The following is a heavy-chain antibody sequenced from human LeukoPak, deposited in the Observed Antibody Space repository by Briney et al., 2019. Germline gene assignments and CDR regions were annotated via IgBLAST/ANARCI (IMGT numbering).Heavy chain of an antibody. CDR3: AGQWLRLGPIDY. J-gene: IGHJ4*02. CDR1: GLTFSTYT. Sequence: GGSLRLSCAASGLTFSTYTLHWVRQAPGKGLEWVSAISGSGGSTYYADSVKGRFTISRDNSKDTLYLQMNSLRVDDTAVYYCAGQWLRLGPIDYGGQGTLVSVSS. D-gene: IGHD5-12*01. CDR2: ISGSGGST. V-gene: IGHV3-23*01.